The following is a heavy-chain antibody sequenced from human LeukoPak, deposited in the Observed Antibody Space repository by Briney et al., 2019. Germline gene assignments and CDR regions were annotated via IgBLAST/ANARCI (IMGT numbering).Heavy chain of an antibody. CDR1: GYTFTSYG. Sequence: EASVKVSCMASGYTFTSYGISWVRQAPGRGLEWMGWISDYNGNTNYAQKLQGRVTMTTDTSTSTAYMELRSLRSDDTAVYYCARDLYRDSLPVSWFDPWGQGTLVTVSS. J-gene: IGHJ5*02. CDR3: ARDLYRDSLPVSWFDP. V-gene: IGHV1-18*01. D-gene: IGHD4-11*01. CDR2: ISDYNGNT.